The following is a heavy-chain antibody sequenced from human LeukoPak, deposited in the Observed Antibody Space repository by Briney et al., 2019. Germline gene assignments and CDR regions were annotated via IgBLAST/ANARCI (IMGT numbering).Heavy chain of an antibody. V-gene: IGHV3-23*01. CDR1: GFTFSSYA. J-gene: IGHJ3*02. CDR3: VRDGPIAFDI. CDR2: ISGSGGST. Sequence: GGSLRLSCAASGFTFSSYAMSWVRQAPGKGLEWASAISGSGGSTYYADSVKGRFTISRDNSKNTLYLQMNSLRAEDTAVYYCVRDGPIAFDIWGQGTMVTVSS.